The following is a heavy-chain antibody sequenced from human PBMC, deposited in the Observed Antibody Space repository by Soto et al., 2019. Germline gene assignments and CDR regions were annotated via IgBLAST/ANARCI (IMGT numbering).Heavy chain of an antibody. D-gene: IGHD6-13*01. J-gene: IGHJ4*02. Sequence: PGGSLRLSCAVSGFTFSNYAVTWVRQAPGKGLEWVSTISGSGVSTYYADSVKGRFTISRDNSKNTLYLQMNSLRAEDTAVYYCAKDQGSSWFEIDYWGQGTLVTVS. CDR1: GFTFSNYA. CDR3: AKDQGSSWFEIDY. V-gene: IGHV3-23*01. CDR2: ISGSGVST.